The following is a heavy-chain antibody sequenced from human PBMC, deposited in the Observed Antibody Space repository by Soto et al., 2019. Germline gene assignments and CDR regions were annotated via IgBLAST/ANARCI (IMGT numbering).Heavy chain of an antibody. CDR3: AREGRTYYDFWSGYGMDV. Sequence: QVQLVQSGAEVKKPGSSVKVSCKASGGTFSSYAISWVRQAPGQGLEWMGGIIPIFGTANYAQKFQGRVTITADKSTSTAYMELSSLISEDTAVYYCAREGRTYYDFWSGYGMDVWGQGTTVTVSS. CDR1: GGTFSSYA. J-gene: IGHJ6*02. D-gene: IGHD3-3*01. V-gene: IGHV1-69*06. CDR2: IIPIFGTA.